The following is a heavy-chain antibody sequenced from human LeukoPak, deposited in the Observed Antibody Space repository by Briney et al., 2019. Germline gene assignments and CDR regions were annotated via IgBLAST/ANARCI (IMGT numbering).Heavy chain of an antibody. J-gene: IGHJ3*01. CDR2: INSDGSEG. Sequence: PGGSLRLSCAVSGFTFSGFWMSWSRQAPGKGLEWVASINSDGSEGYYADVVKGRFTISRDNAKNSLYLQISSLRAEDTAVYYRARSSYSSSSSVWGQGTMVTVSS. V-gene: IGHV3-7*03. D-gene: IGHD6-6*01. CDR3: ARSSYSSSSSV. CDR1: GFTFSGFW.